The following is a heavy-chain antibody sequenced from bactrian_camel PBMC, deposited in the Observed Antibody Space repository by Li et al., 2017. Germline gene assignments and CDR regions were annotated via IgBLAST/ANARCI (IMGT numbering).Heavy chain of an antibody. CDR1: AFPFDDYD. Sequence: VQLVESGGGLVQPGGSLRLSCAASAFPFDDYDMGWVRQAPGKGLEWVSAVSWDGATTNYAGPVKGRFTISRDNAKNTLYLQMNSLKPEDTAMYYCAARRGACGAEWWLFGYRGQGTQVTVS. J-gene: IGHJ6*01. CDR3: AARRGACGAEWWLFGY. CDR2: VSWDGATT. V-gene: IGHV3-1*01. D-gene: IGHD7*01.